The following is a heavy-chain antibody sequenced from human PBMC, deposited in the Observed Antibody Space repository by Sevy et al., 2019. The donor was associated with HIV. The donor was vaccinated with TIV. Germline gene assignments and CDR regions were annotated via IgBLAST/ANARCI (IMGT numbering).Heavy chain of an antibody. J-gene: IGHJ4*02. CDR3: ARAGRIFGVVILGYFDY. D-gene: IGHD3-3*01. Sequence: ASVKVSCKASGYTFTSYGISWVRQAPGQGLEWMGWISAYNGNTNYAQKLQGRVTMTTDTSTSTAYMGLRSLGSDDTAVYYCARAGRIFGVVILGYFDYWGQGTLVTVSS. CDR1: GYTFTSYG. V-gene: IGHV1-18*01. CDR2: ISAYNGNT.